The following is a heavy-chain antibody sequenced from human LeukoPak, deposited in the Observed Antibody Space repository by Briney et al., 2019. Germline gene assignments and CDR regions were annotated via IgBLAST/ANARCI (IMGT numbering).Heavy chain of an antibody. D-gene: IGHD5-12*01. V-gene: IGHV1-46*01. Sequence: ASVKVSCKASGYTFTSYYMHWVRQAPGQALEWMGIINPSGGSTSYAQKFQGRVTLTRDMSTSTVYMELSSLRSEDTAVYYCARGHYSGYDAGWCYVDVWGKGTTVTVSS. CDR1: GYTFTSYY. J-gene: IGHJ6*03. CDR3: ARGHYSGYDAGWCYVDV. CDR2: INPSGGST.